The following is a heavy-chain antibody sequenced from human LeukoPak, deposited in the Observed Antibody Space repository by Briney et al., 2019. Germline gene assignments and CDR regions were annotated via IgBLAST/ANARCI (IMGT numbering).Heavy chain of an antibody. CDR3: ARGRAYDLVGYFDY. V-gene: IGHV5-51*01. CDR1: GYXXXGXX. J-gene: IGHJ4*01. D-gene: IGHD1-26*01. Sequence: GESLKISCKGSGYXXXGXXIXXXXXXPXEXLGXXGIIYPGDSDTRYRPSFQGQVTISADKSISTAYLQWSSLKASDTAMYYCARGRAYDLVGYFDYWGHGTLVTVSS. CDR2: IYPGDSDT.